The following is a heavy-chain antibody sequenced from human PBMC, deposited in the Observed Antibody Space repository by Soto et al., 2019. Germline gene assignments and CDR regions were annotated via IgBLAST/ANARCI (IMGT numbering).Heavy chain of an antibody. J-gene: IGHJ4*02. CDR3: AKGSPVGSYYGSSGFDY. Sequence: PGGTLGLSCSPSGFTFSSYWIHWVRQAPGWRLVWVSYITPDGSRTKDADSVKGRFTISRDNSKNTLDLQMTSLRAEDTAVYYCAKGSPVGSYYGSSGFDYWGQGNLVTAYS. CDR1: GFTFSSYW. CDR2: ITPDGSRT. V-gene: IGHV3-74*03. D-gene: IGHD3-22*01.